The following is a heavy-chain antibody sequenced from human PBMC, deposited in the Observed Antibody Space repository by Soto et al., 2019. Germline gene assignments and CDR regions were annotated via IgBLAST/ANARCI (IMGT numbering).Heavy chain of an antibody. Sequence: QVQLVESGGGVVQPGRSLRLSCAASGFTFSSYAMHWVRQAPGKGLEWVAVISYDGSNKYYADSVKGRFTISRDNSKNTLYLQMNSLRAEDTAVYYCARDRPYSSGWQNCDYWGQGTLVTVSS. CDR3: ARDRPYSSGWQNCDY. CDR2: ISYDGSNK. CDR1: GFTFSSYA. D-gene: IGHD6-19*01. V-gene: IGHV3-30-3*01. J-gene: IGHJ4*02.